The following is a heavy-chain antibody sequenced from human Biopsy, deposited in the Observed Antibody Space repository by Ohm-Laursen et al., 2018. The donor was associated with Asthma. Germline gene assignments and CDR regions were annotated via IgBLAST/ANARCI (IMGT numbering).Heavy chain of an antibody. CDR2: ISYDGKFK. CDR3: ARDAGMNLAPGHWSFDL. D-gene: IGHD1-14*01. V-gene: IGHV3-30*04. CDR1: GFNLNTYT. J-gene: IGHJ2*01. Sequence: SLRLSCAASGFNLNTYTLSWVRQAPGQGLAWLSTISYDGKFKYFADSVKGRFTISRDYSKNTLYLQMNSLRLEDTGVYFCARDAGMNLAPGHWSFDLWGRGTLVTVSS.